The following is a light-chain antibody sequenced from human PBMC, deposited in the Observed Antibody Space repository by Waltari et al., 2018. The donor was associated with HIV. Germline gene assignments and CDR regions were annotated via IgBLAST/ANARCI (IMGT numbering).Light chain of an antibody. J-gene: IGKJ1*01. V-gene: IGKV1-5*03. CDR1: QSVGIW. CDR3: QQYSTLGT. CDR2: RAS. Sequence: DIQMTQSPSPLSASVEDRVTLTFRASQSVGIWLAWYQQKPGKAPNLLIYRASDLESGVPPRFSASGSGTEFSLTISNMQPEDFGTYYCQQYSTLGTFGQGTKVEIK.